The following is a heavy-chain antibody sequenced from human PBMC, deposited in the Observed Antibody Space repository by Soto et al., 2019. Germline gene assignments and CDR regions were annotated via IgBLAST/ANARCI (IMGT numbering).Heavy chain of an antibody. CDR1: GFTFSSYN. V-gene: IGHV3-21*06. CDR3: ARELSGFSSTSCYRSHFDY. Sequence: GGSLRLSCAASGFTFSSYNMNWVRQAPGKGLDWVSFIGSSGGYIYYADSVRGRFTISRDNANNSLYLQMSSLRAEDAAVYYCARELSGFSSTSCYRSHFDYWGQGTMVPVSS. CDR2: IGSSGGYI. D-gene: IGHD2-2*01. J-gene: IGHJ4*02.